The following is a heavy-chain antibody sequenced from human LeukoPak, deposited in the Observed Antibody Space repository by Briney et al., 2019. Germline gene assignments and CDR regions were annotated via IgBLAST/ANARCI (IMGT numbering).Heavy chain of an antibody. Sequence: SETLSLTCTVSGGSISSYYWSWIRQPPGKGLEWIGYIYNSGSTNYNPSLKSRVTMSVDTPKNQFSLKLSSVTAADTAVYYCARGQPGVAAAGNLDYWGQGTLVTVSS. CDR3: ARGQPGVAAAGNLDY. J-gene: IGHJ4*02. CDR2: IYNSGST. V-gene: IGHV4-59*01. CDR1: GGSISSYY. D-gene: IGHD6-13*01.